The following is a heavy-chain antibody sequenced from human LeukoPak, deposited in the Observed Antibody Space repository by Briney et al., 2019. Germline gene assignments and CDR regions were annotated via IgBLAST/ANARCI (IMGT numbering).Heavy chain of an antibody. Sequence: SGTLSLTCAVSGGSISSSTNWWSWVRQPPGKGLEWIGEIYHSGGTNYNPSLKSRITISVDKSQNQFSLKVNSLTAADTAVYYCARGRGVRGVIDYFDYWGQGTLVTVSS. CDR2: IYHSGGT. V-gene: IGHV4-4*02. CDR1: GGSISSSTNW. D-gene: IGHD3-10*01. CDR3: ARGRGVRGVIDYFDY. J-gene: IGHJ4*02.